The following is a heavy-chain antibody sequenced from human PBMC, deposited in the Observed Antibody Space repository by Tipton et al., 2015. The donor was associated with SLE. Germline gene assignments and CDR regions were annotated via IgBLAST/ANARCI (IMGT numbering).Heavy chain of an antibody. CDR1: GGSISAYY. CDR3: ARAADYDFWSDTTTHFDY. J-gene: IGHJ4*02. CDR2: IYYSGST. V-gene: IGHV4-59*01. D-gene: IGHD3-3*01. Sequence: TLSLTCTVSGGSISAYYWSWIRQPPGRGREWIGYIYYSGSTDYNPSLKSRVTMSVDTSKNQFSLKLRSVTAADTAVYYCARAADYDFWSDTTTHFDYWGQGTLVTVSS.